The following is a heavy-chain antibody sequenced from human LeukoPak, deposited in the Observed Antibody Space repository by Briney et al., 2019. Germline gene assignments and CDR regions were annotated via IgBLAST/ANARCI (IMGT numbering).Heavy chain of an antibody. CDR3: ARVLADGYSDI. J-gene: IGHJ3*02. CDR1: GGSISSYY. V-gene: IGHV4-59*01. Sequence: SETLSLTYTVSGGSISSYYWSWIRQPPGRGLQWIGYIYYTGGTNYNPSLKSRVTISVDTSKNQFSLKLTSVTAADTAVYYCARVLADGYSDIWGQGTMVTVSS. CDR2: IYYTGGT. D-gene: IGHD5-24*01.